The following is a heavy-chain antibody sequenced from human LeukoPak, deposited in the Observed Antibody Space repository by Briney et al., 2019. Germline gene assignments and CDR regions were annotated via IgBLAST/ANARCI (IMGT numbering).Heavy chain of an antibody. Sequence: PGGSLRLSCAASGFTFSSYAMSWVRQAPGKGLEWVSAISGSGGSTYYADSVKGRFTISRDNAKNSLYLQMNSLRAEDTAVYYCAGASNYGDTDYWGQGTLVTVSS. CDR3: AGASNYGDTDY. D-gene: IGHD4-17*01. J-gene: IGHJ4*02. CDR2: ISGSGGST. V-gene: IGHV3-23*01. CDR1: GFTFSSYA.